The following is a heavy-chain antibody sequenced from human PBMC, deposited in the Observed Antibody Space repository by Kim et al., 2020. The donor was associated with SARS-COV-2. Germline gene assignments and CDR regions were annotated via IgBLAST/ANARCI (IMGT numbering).Heavy chain of an antibody. J-gene: IGHJ5*02. CDR3: ARVYYGSGNWFDP. CDR2: IYHSGST. Sequence: SETLSLTCTVSGYSISSGYYWGWIRQPPGKGLEWIGSIYHSGSTYYNPSLKSRVTISVDTSKNQFSLKLSSVTAADTAVYYCARVYYGSGNWFDPWGQGTLVTVSS. V-gene: IGHV4-38-2*02. CDR1: GYSISSGYY. D-gene: IGHD3-10*01.